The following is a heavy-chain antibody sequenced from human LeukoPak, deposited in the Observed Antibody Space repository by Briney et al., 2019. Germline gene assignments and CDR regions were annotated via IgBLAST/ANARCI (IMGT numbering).Heavy chain of an antibody. CDR3: AKETGIVVVTPFPFDI. V-gene: IGHV3-21*04. CDR1: GFTFSSYS. D-gene: IGHD3-22*01. Sequence: PGGSLSLSCGASGFTFSSYSMNWVRQAPGKGLEWVSSISSSSSYIYYADSVKGRFTISRDNAKNSLYLQMNSLRAEDTAVYYCAKETGIVVVTPFPFDIWGQGTMVTVSS. CDR2: ISSSSSYI. J-gene: IGHJ3*02.